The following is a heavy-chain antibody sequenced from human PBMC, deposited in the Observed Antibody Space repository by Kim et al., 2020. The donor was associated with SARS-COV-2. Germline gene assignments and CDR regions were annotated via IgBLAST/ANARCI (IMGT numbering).Heavy chain of an antibody. D-gene: IGHD4-17*01. CDR2: IYYSGST. J-gene: IGHJ4*02. CDR1: GGSVSSGRYY. CDR3: ARVPVTTGIYFDS. V-gene: IGHV4-61*01. Sequence: SETLSLTCTVSGGSVSSGRYYWSWIRQPPGKGLEWIGFIYYSGSTNYNPSLKSRLTMSVDTSKNQFSLKLSSVTAADTALYYCARVPVTTGIYFDSWGQG.